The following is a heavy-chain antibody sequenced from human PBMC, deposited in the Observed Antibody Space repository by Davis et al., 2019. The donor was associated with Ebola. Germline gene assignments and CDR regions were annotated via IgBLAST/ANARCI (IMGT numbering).Heavy chain of an antibody. D-gene: IGHD2-21*02. CDR3: AKDNRAGAGDSYFDY. J-gene: IGHJ4*02. V-gene: IGHV3-48*04. Sequence: PGGSLRLSCAAFGFTFSSYSMNWVRQAPGKGLEWVSYISSSSSTIYYADSVKGRFTISRDNAKNSLYLQMNSLRAEDTALYYCAKDNRAGAGDSYFDYWGQGTLVTVSS. CDR1: GFTFSSYS. CDR2: ISSSSSTI.